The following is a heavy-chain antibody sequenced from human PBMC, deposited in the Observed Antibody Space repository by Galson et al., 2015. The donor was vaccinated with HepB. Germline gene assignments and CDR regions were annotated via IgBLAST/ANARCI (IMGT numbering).Heavy chain of an antibody. CDR3: ARDLVWGKTGTDY. V-gene: IGHV3-7*01. D-gene: IGHD3-16*01. Sequence: SLRLSCAASGFTFSDFWMSWVRQTPGKGLEWLANIKQDGSEKYYVDSVKGRFTISRDNAKNSLYLQMNSLRAEGTAVYYCARDLVWGKTGTDYWGQGTLVTVSS. CDR1: GFTFSDFW. J-gene: IGHJ4*02. CDR2: IKQDGSEK.